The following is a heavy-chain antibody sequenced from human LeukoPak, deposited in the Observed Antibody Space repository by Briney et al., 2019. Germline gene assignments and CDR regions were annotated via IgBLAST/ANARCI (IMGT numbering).Heavy chain of an antibody. CDR3: ARDVSSWPFFDS. CDR2: IYASGST. Sequence: SETLSLTCTVSGGSIRSQYWSWIRQPAGRGLEWLGRIYASGSTNYSPSHKSRVTMSLDTSKNQFSLKLFSVTAADTAVYFCARDVSSWPFFDSWGQGTQVTVSS. CDR1: GGSIRSQY. D-gene: IGHD6-13*01. J-gene: IGHJ4*02. V-gene: IGHV4-4*07.